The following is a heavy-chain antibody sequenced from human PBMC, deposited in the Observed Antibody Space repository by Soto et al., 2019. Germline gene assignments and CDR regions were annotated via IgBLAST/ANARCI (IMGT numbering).Heavy chain of an antibody. D-gene: IGHD3-16*01. CDR3: ARDGTFGAKGGSLDI. Sequence: GGSLRLSCATSGLTFSSYAMGWVRRAPGKGLEWVSAITGSGGSTYYADSVKGRFTISRDNSKNTLYLQMNSLRAEDTAVYYCARDGTFGAKGGSLDIWGQGTMVTVSS. V-gene: IGHV3-23*01. J-gene: IGHJ3*02. CDR2: ITGSGGST. CDR1: GLTFSSYA.